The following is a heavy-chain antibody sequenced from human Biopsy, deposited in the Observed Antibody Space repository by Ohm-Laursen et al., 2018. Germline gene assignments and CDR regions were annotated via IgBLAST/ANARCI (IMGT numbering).Heavy chain of an antibody. Sequence: AASVKVSCKASGYTFTSYAISWVRQAPGQGLEWMGWISPYNGDTDYAQKLQGRVTMTTDTSTSTAYMDLRSLRSDDTAVYYCARDRWPHVTLLGLVVFDFWGQGTLVIVSS. CDR3: ARDRWPHVTLLGLVVFDF. V-gene: IGHV1-18*01. CDR1: GYTFTSYA. D-gene: IGHD3-3*01. CDR2: ISPYNGDT. J-gene: IGHJ4*02.